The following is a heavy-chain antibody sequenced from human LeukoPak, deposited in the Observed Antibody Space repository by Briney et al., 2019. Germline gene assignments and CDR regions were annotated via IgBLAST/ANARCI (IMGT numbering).Heavy chain of an antibody. CDR1: GFTFSNYA. D-gene: IGHD3-9*01. CDR2: IGASGGST. CDR3: AKAEGYDILTGLDY. V-gene: IGHV3-23*01. Sequence: GGSLRLSCATSGFTFSNYAMSWVRQAPGKGLEWVSGIGASGGSTYYADSVKGRFTISRDNFKNTLYLQMNSLRTEDTAVYYCAKAEGYDILTGLDYWGQGTLVTVSS. J-gene: IGHJ4*02.